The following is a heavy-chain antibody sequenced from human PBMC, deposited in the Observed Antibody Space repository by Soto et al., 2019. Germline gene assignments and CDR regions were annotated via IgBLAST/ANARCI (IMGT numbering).Heavy chain of an antibody. Sequence: SETLSLTCPFSGCSISSYYWSWIRQPPGKGLEWIGYIDYTGATNYSPSLASRVTISVDTSKNQFSLKLTSLTAADTAIYYCARANWYFDYWGQGTLVTVSS. CDR3: ARANWYFDY. V-gene: IGHV4-59*01. J-gene: IGHJ4*02. D-gene: IGHD7-27*01. CDR1: GCSISSYY. CDR2: IDYTGAT.